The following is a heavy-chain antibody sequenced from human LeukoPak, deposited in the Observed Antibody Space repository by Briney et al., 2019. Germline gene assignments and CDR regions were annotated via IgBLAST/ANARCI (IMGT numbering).Heavy chain of an antibody. CDR1: GGSFSGYY. D-gene: IGHD6-19*01. Sequence: SETLSLTCAVYGGSFSGYYWSWIRQPPGEGLEWIGEINHSGSTNYNPSLKSRVTISVDTSKNQFSLKLSSVTAADTAVYYCAREGFIAVAGIFDYWGQGTLVTVSS. V-gene: IGHV4-34*01. CDR2: INHSGST. CDR3: AREGFIAVAGIFDY. J-gene: IGHJ4*02.